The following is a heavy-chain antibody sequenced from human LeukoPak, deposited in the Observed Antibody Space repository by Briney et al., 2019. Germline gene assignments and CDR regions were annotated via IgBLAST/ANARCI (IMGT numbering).Heavy chain of an antibody. CDR1: GGTFISYA. CDR3: VVYYDSSGYAGFGAFDI. CDR2: IIPIFGTA. V-gene: IGHV1-69*01. J-gene: IGHJ3*02. Sequence: SVKVSCKASGGTFISYAISWVRQAPGQGLEWMGGIIPIFGTANYAQKFQGRVTITADESTSTAYMELSSLRSEDTAVYYCVVYYDSSGYAGFGAFDIWGQGTMVTVSS. D-gene: IGHD3-22*01.